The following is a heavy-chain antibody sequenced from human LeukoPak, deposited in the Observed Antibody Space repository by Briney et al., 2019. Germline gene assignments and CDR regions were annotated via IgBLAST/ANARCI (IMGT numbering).Heavy chain of an antibody. D-gene: IGHD3-22*01. CDR3: ASRPEGYYYDSSGYFDY. CDR1: GGTFSSYA. J-gene: IGHJ4*02. V-gene: IGHV1-69*05. CDR2: IIPIFGTA. Sequence: SSVKVSCKASGGTFSSYAISWVRQAPGQGLEWMGGIIPIFGTANYAQKLQGRVTITTDESTSTAYMELSSLRSEDTAEYYCASRPEGYYYDSSGYFDYWGQGTLVTVSS.